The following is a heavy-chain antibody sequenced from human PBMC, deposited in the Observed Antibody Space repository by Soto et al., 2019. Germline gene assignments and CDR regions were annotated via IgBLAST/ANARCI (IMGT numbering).Heavy chain of an antibody. Sequence: QVQLVQSGAEVKKPGASVKVSCRASGYIFTNYYIHWVRQAPGQGLEWMGIIKTSGGGTNYARKFQGRVTMTRDTSTSTVYMELSSLRSEDTGVYYCAKVYYDSSGNPQGGFDYWGQGTLVTVSS. CDR1: GYIFTNYY. J-gene: IGHJ4*02. CDR2: IKTSGGGT. D-gene: IGHD3-22*01. V-gene: IGHV1-46*01. CDR3: AKVYYDSSGNPQGGFDY.